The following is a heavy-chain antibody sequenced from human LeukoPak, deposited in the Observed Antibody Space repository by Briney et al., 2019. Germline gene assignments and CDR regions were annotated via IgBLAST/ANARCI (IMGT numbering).Heavy chain of an antibody. D-gene: IGHD7-27*01. CDR2: ITASGGST. CDR3: AKDGGLWVSAHWGDS. V-gene: IGHV3-23*01. CDR1: GFTFSNSA. Sequence: GGSLRLSCAASGFTFSNSAMSWARQAPGKGLEWVSTITASGGSTYSADSVKGRFTFSRDNSKNTLFLQMNSLRAEDTAVYYCAKDGGLWVSAHWGDSWGRGTLVTVSS. J-gene: IGHJ4*02.